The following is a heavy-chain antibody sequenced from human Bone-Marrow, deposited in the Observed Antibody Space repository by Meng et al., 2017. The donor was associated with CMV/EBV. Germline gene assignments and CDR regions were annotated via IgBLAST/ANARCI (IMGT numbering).Heavy chain of an antibody. CDR3: RREAAAGRKGPYSDIDV. Sequence: ASVKVSCKASGYTFTDYYIHWVRQAPGQGLEWMGWINPNSGGTNYAQKFQGRVTMTRDTSISTAYMELSRLPSDDTAMYYCRREAAAGRKGPYSDIDVWGRGTTVTVSS. CDR1: GYTFTDYY. J-gene: IGHJ6*01. CDR2: INPNSGGT. D-gene: IGHD6-13*01. V-gene: IGHV1-2*02.